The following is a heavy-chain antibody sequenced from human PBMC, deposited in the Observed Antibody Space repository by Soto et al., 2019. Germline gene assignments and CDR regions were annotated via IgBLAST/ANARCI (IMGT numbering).Heavy chain of an antibody. CDR3: ATDGPRIAVAGTYPDH. J-gene: IGHJ4*02. CDR2: IWYDGTNK. CDR1: GFSFITYG. D-gene: IGHD6-19*01. Sequence: GGSLRLSCAASGFSFITYGMQWVRQAPGKGLEWLAIIWYDGTNKFYADSVKGRFTVSRDNYKNTLYLQMNGLRAEDTAVYYCATDGPRIAVAGTYPDHWGQGTLVTVSS. V-gene: IGHV3-33*01.